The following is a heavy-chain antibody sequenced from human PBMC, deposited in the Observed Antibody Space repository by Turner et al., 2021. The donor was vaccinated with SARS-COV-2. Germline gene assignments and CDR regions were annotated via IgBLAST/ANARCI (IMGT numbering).Heavy chain of an antibody. J-gene: IGHJ4*02. CDR3: ARGRRGGSSWYNLDY. D-gene: IGHD6-13*01. V-gene: IGHV1-2*02. Sequence: QVQLVQSGAGVKKPGASVKVSCKASGYTFTGYYMHWVRQAPGQGLEWMGWINPNSGGTNYAQKFQGSVTRTSDTSISTAYMELSRLRSDDTAVYYCARGRRGGSSWYNLDYWGQGTLVTVSS. CDR1: GYTFTGYY. CDR2: INPNSGGT.